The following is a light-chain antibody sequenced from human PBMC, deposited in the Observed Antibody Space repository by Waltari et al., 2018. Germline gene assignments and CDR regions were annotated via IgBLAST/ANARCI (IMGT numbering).Light chain of an antibody. CDR3: QQRSNWPPV. Sequence: EIVLTQSPATLSLSPGDRATLPCRASQSVSSYLAWYQQKPGQAPRLLIYDASNRATGIPARFSGSGSGTDFTLTISSLEPEDFAVYYCQQRSNWPPVFGGGTKVEIK. CDR1: QSVSSY. J-gene: IGKJ4*01. V-gene: IGKV3-11*01. CDR2: DAS.